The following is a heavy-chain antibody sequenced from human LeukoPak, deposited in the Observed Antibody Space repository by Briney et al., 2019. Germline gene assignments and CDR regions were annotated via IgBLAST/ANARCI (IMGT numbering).Heavy chain of an antibody. J-gene: IGHJ6*02. D-gene: IGHD6-13*01. CDR1: GGTFSSYA. Sequence: ASVKVSCKASGGTFSSYAISWVRQAPGQGLGWMGRIIPILGIANYAQKFQGRVTITADKSTSTAYMELSSLRSEDTAVYYCARGYSSSWYGSMGFYYYGMDVWGQGTTVTVSS. CDR2: IIPILGIA. V-gene: IGHV1-69*04. CDR3: ARGYSSSWYGSMGFYYYGMDV.